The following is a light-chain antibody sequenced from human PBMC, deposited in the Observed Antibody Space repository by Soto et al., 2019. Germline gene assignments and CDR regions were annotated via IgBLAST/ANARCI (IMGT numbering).Light chain of an antibody. CDR1: QTIGRNY. V-gene: IGKV3-20*01. Sequence: IVLTQSPGTLSLSPGETATLSCRASQTIGRNYLAWYQQKPGQAPRLLIFGTLTRATGIPDRFSGSGSGTDFTLTISRLEPEDFAVYYCQQYASSPLLTFGGGTKVDIK. CDR3: QQYASSPLLT. CDR2: GTL. J-gene: IGKJ4*01.